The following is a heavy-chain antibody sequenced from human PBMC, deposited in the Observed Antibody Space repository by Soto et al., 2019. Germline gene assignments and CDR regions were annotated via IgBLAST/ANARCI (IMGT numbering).Heavy chain of an antibody. Sequence: SETLSLTCTVSGGSISSSSYYWGWIRQPPGKGLEWIGSIYYSGSTYYNPSLKSRVTISVDTSKNQFSLKLSSVTAADTAVYYCARRSYYGSGSYPPGFDHWGQGTLVTVSS. CDR2: IYYSGST. J-gene: IGHJ4*02. CDR1: GGSISSSSYY. D-gene: IGHD3-10*01. CDR3: ARRSYYGSGSYPPGFDH. V-gene: IGHV4-39*01.